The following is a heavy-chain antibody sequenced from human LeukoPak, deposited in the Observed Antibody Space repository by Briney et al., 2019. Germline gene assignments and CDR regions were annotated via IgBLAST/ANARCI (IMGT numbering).Heavy chain of an antibody. J-gene: IGHJ4*02. D-gene: IGHD3-22*01. CDR1: GFTFTTYG. CDR3: AKFQANYYDSSGYGCFDY. Sequence: GGSLRLSCAASGFTFTTYGMHWVRQAPGKGLEWVAFIQNDEIDKFYADSVKGRFTISRDNSKNTLYLQMNSLRAEDTAVYYCAKFQANYYDSSGYGCFDYWGQGTLVTVSS. V-gene: IGHV3-30*02. CDR2: IQNDEIDK.